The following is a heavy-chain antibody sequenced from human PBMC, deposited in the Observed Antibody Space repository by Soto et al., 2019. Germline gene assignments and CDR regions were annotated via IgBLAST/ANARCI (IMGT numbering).Heavy chain of an antibody. CDR1: GGSVSSNSYS. Sequence: SETLSLTCTVSGGSVSSNSYSWGWIRQSQGKGLEWIATIYSAENTYYHPSLLSRVTISVDTSMNEFSLRLSSVTAADTAVYYCARDHSPYAYYYNPGSYDCWFDPWGQGTLVTVSS. V-gene: IGHV4-39*02. CDR2: IYSAENT. D-gene: IGHD3-10*01. J-gene: IGHJ5*02. CDR3: ARDHSPYAYYYNPGSYDCWFDP.